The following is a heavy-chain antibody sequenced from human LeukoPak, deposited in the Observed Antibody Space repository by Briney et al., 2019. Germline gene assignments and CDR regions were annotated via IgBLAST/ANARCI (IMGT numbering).Heavy chain of an antibody. CDR2: IYYSGST. J-gene: IGHJ3*02. CDR3: ARSTPEGDAFDI. Sequence: SETLSLSCTVSGGSISSYYWSWIRQPPGKGLEWIGYIYYSGSTNYNPSLKGRVTISVDTSKNQFSLKLSSVTAADTAVYYCARSTPEGDAFDIWGQGTMVTVSS. V-gene: IGHV4-59*01. CDR1: GGSISSYY. D-gene: IGHD2-2*01.